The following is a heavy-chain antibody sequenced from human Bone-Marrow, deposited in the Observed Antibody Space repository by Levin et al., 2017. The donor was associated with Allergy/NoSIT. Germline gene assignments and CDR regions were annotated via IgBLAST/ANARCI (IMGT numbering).Heavy chain of an antibody. D-gene: IGHD2-21*02. CDR3: ARVAYCGGDCYGPYYYGMDV. Sequence: GGSLRLSCAASGFSFTTYAMTWVRQAPGKGLEWVSSISGSDGRTYYADSVKGRLTISRDNSRNTLYPQMNSLRAEDTAVYYCARVAYCGGDCYGPYYYGMDVWGQGTTVTVSS. CDR2: ISGSDGRT. V-gene: IGHV3-23*01. CDR1: GFSFTTYA. J-gene: IGHJ6*02.